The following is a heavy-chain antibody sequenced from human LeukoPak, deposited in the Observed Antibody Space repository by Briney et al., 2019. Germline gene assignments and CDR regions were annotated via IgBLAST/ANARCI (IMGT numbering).Heavy chain of an antibody. CDR1: GYTFTNYV. CDR3: ARGGYSGYDFGGVGLDP. V-gene: IGHV1-8*01. CDR2: MNSNSGNT. D-gene: IGHD5-12*01. J-gene: IGHJ5*02. Sequence: ASVKVSCKASGYTFTNYVINWVRQAPGEGPEWMGWMNSNSGNTGYAQKFQGRVAMTRNTAISTAYMELSSLKSEDTAVYYCARGGYSGYDFGGVGLDPWGQGTLVTVSS.